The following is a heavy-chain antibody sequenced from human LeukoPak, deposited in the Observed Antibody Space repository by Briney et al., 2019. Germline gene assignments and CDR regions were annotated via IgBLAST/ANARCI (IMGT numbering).Heavy chain of an antibody. CDR3: ARGRELLGAFDI. J-gene: IGHJ3*02. V-gene: IGHV3-7*01. Sequence: TGGSLRLSCAASGFSLSTYWVSWVRQAPGKGLEWVANIKQDESEKDYVDSVKGRFTISRDNAKNSLYLQMNSLRAEDTAVYYCARGRELLGAFDIWGQGTMVTVSS. D-gene: IGHD1-26*01. CDR1: GFSLSTYW. CDR2: IKQDESEK.